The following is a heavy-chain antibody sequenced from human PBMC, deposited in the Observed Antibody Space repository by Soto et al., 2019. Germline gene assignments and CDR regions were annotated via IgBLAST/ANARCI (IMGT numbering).Heavy chain of an antibody. J-gene: IGHJ6*02. V-gene: IGHV4-34*01. D-gene: IGHD2-2*01. CDR2: INHSGST. CDR3: ARGLRYCSSTSCYSSANYYYYGMDV. Sequence: SETLSLTCAVYGGSFSGYYWSWIRQPPGKGLEWIGEINHSGSTNYNPPLKSRVTISVDTSKNQFSLKLSSVTAADTAVYYCARGLRYCSSTSCYSSANYYYYGMDVWGQGTTVTVSS. CDR1: GGSFSGYY.